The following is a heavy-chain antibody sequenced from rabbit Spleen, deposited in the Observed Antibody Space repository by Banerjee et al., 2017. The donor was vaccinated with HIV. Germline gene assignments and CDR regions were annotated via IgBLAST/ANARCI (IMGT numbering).Heavy chain of an antibody. V-gene: IGHV1S40*01. CDR2: IDPIFGIT. D-gene: IGHD6-1*01. J-gene: IGHJ6*01. Sequence: QSLEESGGDLVKPGASLTLTCSASGFTISSSYWIWWVRQAPGKGLEWIGYIDPIFGITYYASWVNGRFTISKTSSTTVTLQMTSLTAADTATYFCARESSYAAYAADGYAARYYGMDLWGPGTLVTVS. CDR1: GFTISSSYW. CDR3: ARESSYAAYAADGYAARYYGMDL.